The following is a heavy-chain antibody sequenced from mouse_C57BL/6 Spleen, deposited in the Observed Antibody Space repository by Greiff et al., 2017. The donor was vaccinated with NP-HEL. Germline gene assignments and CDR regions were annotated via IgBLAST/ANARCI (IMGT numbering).Heavy chain of an antibody. CDR3: ARDYGSSYVHYYAMDY. J-gene: IGHJ4*01. D-gene: IGHD1-1*01. Sequence: EVQLQQSGPELVKPGASVKMSCKASGYTFTDYNMHWVKQSHGKSLEWIGNINPNNGGTSYNQKFKGKATLTVNKSSSTAYLELRSLTSEDSAVYYCARDYGSSYVHYYAMDYWGQRTSVTVSS. V-gene: IGHV1-22*01. CDR2: INPNNGGT. CDR1: GYTFTDYN.